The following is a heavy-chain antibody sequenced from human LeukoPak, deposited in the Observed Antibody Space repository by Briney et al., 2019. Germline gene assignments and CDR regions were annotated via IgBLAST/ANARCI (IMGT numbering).Heavy chain of an antibody. CDR1: GLTLSSYR. Sequence: GGSLRLSCAVSGLTLSSYRMHWVRQAPGKGLVWVSAIETDGKSATYADSVKGRFTISRDNARNTLYLQMNSLRAEDTAVYYCAKDTGSFDYWGQGTLVTVSS. V-gene: IGHV3-74*01. J-gene: IGHJ4*02. CDR3: AKDTGSFDY. D-gene: IGHD1-26*01. CDR2: IETDGKSA.